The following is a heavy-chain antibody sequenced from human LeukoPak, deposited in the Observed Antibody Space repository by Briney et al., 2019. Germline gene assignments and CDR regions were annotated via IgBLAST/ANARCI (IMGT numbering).Heavy chain of an antibody. V-gene: IGHV3-30*04. CDR2: ISYDGSNK. CDR3: ARADGSYYFDY. CDR1: GFTFSSYA. Sequence: PGGSLRLSCAASGFTFSSYAMHWVRQAPGKGLEWVAVISYDGSNKYYADSVKGRFTISRDNSKNTLYLQMNSLRAEDTAVYYCARADGSYYFDYWGQGTLVTVSS. J-gene: IGHJ4*02. D-gene: IGHD1-26*01.